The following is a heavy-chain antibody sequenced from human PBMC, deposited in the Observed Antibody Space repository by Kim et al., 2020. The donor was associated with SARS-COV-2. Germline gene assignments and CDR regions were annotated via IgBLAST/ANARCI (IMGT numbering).Heavy chain of an antibody. CDR1: GFTSSNYW. J-gene: IGHJ4*02. D-gene: IGHD6-19*01. V-gene: IGHV3-7*04. CDR3: ARGGGLALDY. Sequence: GGSLRLSCVVSGFTSSNYWMSWVRQAPGKGLEWVANIKQDGSEKNYVDSVKGRFTLSRDNGKNSVFLQMTAVRDEDTAVYYCARGGGLALDYLGQGTLVT. CDR2: IKQDGSEK.